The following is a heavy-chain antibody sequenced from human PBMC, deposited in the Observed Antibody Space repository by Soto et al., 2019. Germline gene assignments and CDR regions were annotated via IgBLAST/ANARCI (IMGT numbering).Heavy chain of an antibody. D-gene: IGHD2-2*03. V-gene: IGHV2-5*01. Sequence: QITLKESGPTLVKPTQTLTLTCTFSGFSLSTGAVGVGWIRQPPGEALEWLALVDYNDDIRYSPSLKDRLTITKDTSKNQVVLTLTNMDLVDTATYFCAHGRSVGSTYYFEYWGQGTLVTVSS. CDR2: VDYNDDI. CDR3: AHGRSVGSTYYFEY. CDR1: GFSLSTGAVG. J-gene: IGHJ4*02.